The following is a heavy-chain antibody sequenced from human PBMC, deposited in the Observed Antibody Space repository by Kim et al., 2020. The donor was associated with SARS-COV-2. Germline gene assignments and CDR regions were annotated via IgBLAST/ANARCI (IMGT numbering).Heavy chain of an antibody. CDR3: ARQAYGSGSYYPSSDY. J-gene: IGHJ4*02. V-gene: IGHV4-39*01. D-gene: IGHD3-10*01. Sequence: SLKSRVTISVDTSKNQFSLKLSSVTAADTAVYYCARQAYGSGSYYPSSDYWGQGTLVPVSS.